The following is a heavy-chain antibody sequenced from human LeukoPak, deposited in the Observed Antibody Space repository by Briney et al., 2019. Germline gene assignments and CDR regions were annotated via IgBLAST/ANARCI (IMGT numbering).Heavy chain of an antibody. V-gene: IGHV3-23*01. D-gene: IGHD3-22*01. CDR1: GFTVSSNY. CDR3: AKDGSSGYYEVPY. Sequence: GGSLRLSCAASGFTVSSNYMSWVRQAPGKGLEWVSAISGSGGSTYYADSVKGRFTISRDNSKNTLYLQMNSLRAEDTAVYYCAKDGSSGYYEVPYWGQGTLVTVSS. CDR2: ISGSGGST. J-gene: IGHJ4*02.